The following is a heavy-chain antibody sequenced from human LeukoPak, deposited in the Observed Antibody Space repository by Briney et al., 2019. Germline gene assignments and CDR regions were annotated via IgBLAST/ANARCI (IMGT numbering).Heavy chain of an antibody. Sequence: SETLSLTCAVYGGSFSGCYWSWIRQPPGKGLEWIGEINHSGSTNYNPSLKSRVTISVDTSKNQFSLKLSSVTAADTAVYYCARDLYDSSGYPRSLGYWGQGTLVTVSS. CDR2: INHSGST. CDR1: GGSFSGCY. CDR3: ARDLYDSSGYPRSLGY. D-gene: IGHD3-22*01. V-gene: IGHV4-34*01. J-gene: IGHJ4*02.